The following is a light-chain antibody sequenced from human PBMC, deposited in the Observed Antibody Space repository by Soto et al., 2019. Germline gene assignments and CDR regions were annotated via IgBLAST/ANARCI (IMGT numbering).Light chain of an antibody. CDR2: DAS. V-gene: IGKV1-33*01. J-gene: IGKJ1*01. Sequence: DIQMTQSPSSLSASVGDRVTITCQASQDINSYLNWFQQKPGKAPKVLIYDASNLKTGVPSRFSGSGSGTEFTLTISSLQPDDFATYYCQQYNSYSFGQGTKVDIK. CDR1: QDINSY. CDR3: QQYNSYS.